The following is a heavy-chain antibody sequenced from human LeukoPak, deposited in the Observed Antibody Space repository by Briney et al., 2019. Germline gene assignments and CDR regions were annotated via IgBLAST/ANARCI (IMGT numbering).Heavy chain of an antibody. CDR1: GFTFSSYS. CDR3: ARTRYCSSSSCHIAFDI. D-gene: IGHD2-15*01. J-gene: IGHJ3*02. Sequence: GGSLTLSCAASGFTFSSYSMNWVRQAPGQGLEWVSSISSSSNYIDYADSVKGRFTISRDTARNSLYLQMNGLRAEDTAVYYCARTRYCSSSSCHIAFDIWGQGTVVTVSS. CDR2: ISSSSNYI. V-gene: IGHV3-21*01.